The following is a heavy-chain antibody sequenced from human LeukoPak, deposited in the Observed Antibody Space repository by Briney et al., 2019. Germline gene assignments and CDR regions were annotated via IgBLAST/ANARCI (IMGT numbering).Heavy chain of an antibody. Sequence: SVKVSCKASGFTFTSSAVQWVRQARGQRLEWIGWIVVGSGNTNYAQKFQERVTITRDMSTSTAYMELSSLRSEDTAVYYCAAETRSPHYSDYWGQGTLVAVSS. CDR1: GFTFTSSA. CDR2: IVVGSGNT. CDR3: AAETRSPHYSDY. D-gene: IGHD2-21*01. J-gene: IGHJ4*02. V-gene: IGHV1-58*01.